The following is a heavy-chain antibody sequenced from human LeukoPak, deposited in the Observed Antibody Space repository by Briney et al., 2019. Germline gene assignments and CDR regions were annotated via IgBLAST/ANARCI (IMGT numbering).Heavy chain of an antibody. D-gene: IGHD5-24*01. Sequence: ASVKVSCKASGYTFTTYGITWVRQAPGQGLEWMGWISGYNGKTNYAQKLQGRVTMTTDPSTSTAYMELRSLRSDDTAVFYCARYQRPPSYYFDYWGQGTLVTVSS. J-gene: IGHJ4*02. CDR2: ISGYNGKT. CDR1: GYTFTTYG. CDR3: ARYQRPPSYYFDY. V-gene: IGHV1-18*01.